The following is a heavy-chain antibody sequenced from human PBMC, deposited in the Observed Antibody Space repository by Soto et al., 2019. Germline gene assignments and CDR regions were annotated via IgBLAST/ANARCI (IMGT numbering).Heavy chain of an antibody. J-gene: IGHJ1*01. D-gene: IGHD7-27*01. CDR3: ATCQLGATVRQH. CDR1: GFTLSDHY. CDR2: IRSDNNNT. Sequence: QVQLVESGGGLVKPGGSLRLSCTASGFTLSDHYMSWIRQAPGKGLEWISYIRSDNNNTFYAESVKGQFTISRENAENSLYQQMNSLRAEDTAVYFCATCQLGATVRQHWGQGTLVTVSS. V-gene: IGHV3-11*01.